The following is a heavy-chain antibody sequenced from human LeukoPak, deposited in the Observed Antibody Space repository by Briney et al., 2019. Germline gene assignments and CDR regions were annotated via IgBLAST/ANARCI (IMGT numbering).Heavy chain of an antibody. D-gene: IGHD6-19*01. J-gene: IGHJ4*02. V-gene: IGHV3-66*01. Sequence: PGGSLRLPCAASGFTVSSNYMSWVRQAPGKGLEWVSVIYSGGSTYYADSVKGRFTISRDNSKNTLYLQMNSLRAEDTAVYYCARDGYSPGYSSGWYTVSPYYFDYWGQGTLVTVSS. CDR2: IYSGGST. CDR3: ARDGYSPGYSSGWYTVSPYYFDY. CDR1: GFTVSSNY.